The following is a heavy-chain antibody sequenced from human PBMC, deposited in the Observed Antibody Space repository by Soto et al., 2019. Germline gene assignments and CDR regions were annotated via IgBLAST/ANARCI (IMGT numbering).Heavy chain of an antibody. V-gene: IGHV4-4*02. Sequence: SETLSLTCAVSGGSISSSNWWSWVRQPPGKGLEWIGEIYHSGSTNYNPSLKSRVTISVDKSKNQFSLKLSSVTAADTAVYYCARGRSEIVVVVAATIYYYYGMDVWGQGTTVTVSS. CDR3: ARGRSEIVVVVAATIYYYYGMDV. CDR1: GGSISSSNW. D-gene: IGHD2-15*01. CDR2: IYHSGST. J-gene: IGHJ6*02.